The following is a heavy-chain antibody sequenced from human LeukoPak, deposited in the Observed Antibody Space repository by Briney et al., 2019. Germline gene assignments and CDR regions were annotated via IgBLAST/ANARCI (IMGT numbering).Heavy chain of an antibody. CDR2: INHSGST. V-gene: IGHV4-34*01. D-gene: IGHD4-23*01. Sequence: PSETLSLTCAVYGGSFSGYYWSWIRQPPGKGLEWIGEINHSGSTNYNPSLKSRVTISVDTSKNQFSLKLSSVTAADTAVYYCARDSFGGFFDYWGQGTLVTVSS. J-gene: IGHJ4*02. CDR1: GGSFSGYY. CDR3: ARDSFGGFFDY.